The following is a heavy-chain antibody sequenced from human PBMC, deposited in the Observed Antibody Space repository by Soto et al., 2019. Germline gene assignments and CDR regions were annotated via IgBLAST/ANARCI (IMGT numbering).Heavy chain of an antibody. D-gene: IGHD6-19*01. Sequence: QVQLVESGGGVVQPGRSLRLSCAASGFTFSSYGMHWVRQAPGKGLEWVAVISYDGSNKYYADSVKGRFTISRDNSKNTLYLQMNSLRAEDTAVYYCAKDNYYSSGWYGLYYFDYWGQGTLVTVSS. J-gene: IGHJ4*02. CDR1: GFTFSSYG. CDR2: ISYDGSNK. CDR3: AKDNYYSSGWYGLYYFDY. V-gene: IGHV3-30*18.